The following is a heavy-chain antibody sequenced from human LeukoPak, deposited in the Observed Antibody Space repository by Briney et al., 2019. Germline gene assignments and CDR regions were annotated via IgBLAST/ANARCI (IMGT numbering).Heavy chain of an antibody. V-gene: IGHV3-30*04. CDR1: GFTFSSYA. Sequence: DPGGSLRLSCAASGFTFSSYAVHWVRQAPGKGLEWVAVISYEGSNKNYTDSVKGRFTISRDSSKNTLYLQMNSLRAEDTAVYYSARELNGDFDWSLWFDPWGQGNLVTVSS. CDR2: ISYEGSNK. CDR3: ARELNGDFDWSLWFDP. D-gene: IGHD3-9*01. J-gene: IGHJ5*02.